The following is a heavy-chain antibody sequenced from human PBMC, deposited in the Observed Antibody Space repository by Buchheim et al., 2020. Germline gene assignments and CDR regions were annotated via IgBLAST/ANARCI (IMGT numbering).Heavy chain of an antibody. CDR2: IYYSGST. Sequence: QVQLQESGPGLVKPSETLSLTCTVSGGSVSSGSYYWSWIRQPPGKGLEWIGYIYYSGSTNYNPSLKSRVTISVDTSKNQFSLKLSSVTAADTAVYYCARDLVVVRGVIGYYMDVWDKGTT. CDR1: GGSVSSGSYY. V-gene: IGHV4-61*01. CDR3: ARDLVVVRGVIGYYMDV. D-gene: IGHD3-10*01. J-gene: IGHJ6*03.